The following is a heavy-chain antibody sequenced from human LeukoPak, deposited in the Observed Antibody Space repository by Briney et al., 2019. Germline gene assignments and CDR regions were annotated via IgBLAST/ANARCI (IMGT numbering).Heavy chain of an antibody. V-gene: IGHV1-18*01. CDR1: GYTFTSYG. J-gene: IGHJ6*03. D-gene: IGHD5-12*01. Sequence: VASVKVSCKASGYTFTSYGISWVRQAPGQGLEWMGWISAYNGNTNYAQKLQGRVTMTTDKSTSTAYMELSSLRSEDAAVYYCGRGARPPHYYYYMDVWGKGTTVTVSS. CDR3: GRGARPPHYYYYMDV. CDR2: ISAYNGNT.